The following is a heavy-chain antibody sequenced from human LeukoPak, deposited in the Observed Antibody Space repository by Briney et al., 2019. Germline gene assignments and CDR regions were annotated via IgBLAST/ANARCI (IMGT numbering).Heavy chain of an antibody. V-gene: IGHV1-69*04. J-gene: IGHJ3*02. Sequence: SVKVSCKASGGTFSSYAISWVRQAPGQGLEWMGRIIPILGIANYAQKFQGRVTITADKSTSTAYMELSSLRSEDTAVYYCARDTYYYDSSGYYKAFDIWDQGTMVTVSS. CDR1: GGTFSSYA. CDR2: IIPILGIA. D-gene: IGHD3-22*01. CDR3: ARDTYYYDSSGYYKAFDI.